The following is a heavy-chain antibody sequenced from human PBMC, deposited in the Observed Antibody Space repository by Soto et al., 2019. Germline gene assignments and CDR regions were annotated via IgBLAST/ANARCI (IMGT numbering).Heavy chain of an antibody. CDR1: GGTFSSYA. CDR3: VRVGDLTYYYDSSGYPYFDY. Sequence: QVQLVQSGAEVKKPGSSVKVSCKASGGTFSSYAISWVRQAPGQGLEGMGGIIPIFGTANYAQKLQGRVTITADESTSTAYMELSSLRSEDTAVYYCVRVGDLTYYYDSSGYPYFDYWGQGTLVTVSS. D-gene: IGHD3-22*01. J-gene: IGHJ4*02. V-gene: IGHV1-69*01. CDR2: IIPIFGTA.